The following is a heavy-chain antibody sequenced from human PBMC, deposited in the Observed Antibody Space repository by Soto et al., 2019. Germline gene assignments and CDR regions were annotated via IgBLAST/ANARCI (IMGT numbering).Heavy chain of an antibody. Sequence: GGSLRLSCVGSGFTFSSYVIHWVRQAPGKGLEWVALISTDGTEKHYPGSVRGRFTISRDNAKNSLYLQMNSLRAEDTAVYYCASYYDSSGYYYDEDFDYWGQGTLVTVSS. J-gene: IGHJ4*02. CDR3: ASYYDSSGYYYDEDFDY. CDR2: ISTDGTEK. CDR1: GFTFSSYV. D-gene: IGHD3-22*01. V-gene: IGHV3-30-3*01.